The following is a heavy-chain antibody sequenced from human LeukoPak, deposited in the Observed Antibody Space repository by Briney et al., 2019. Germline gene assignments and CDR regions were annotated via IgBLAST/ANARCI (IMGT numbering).Heavy chain of an antibody. V-gene: IGHV3-64D*06. CDR2: ISSNEYDT. J-gene: IGHJ4*02. CDR1: GFTFGAYF. D-gene: IGHD2-8*01. Sequence: GGSLRLSCSASGFTFGAYFMHWVRQAPGRGLQYVSSISSNEYDTYYADSVKGRFTISRDNSKNTLFLQMNNLRPEDTAVYYCVKDLNGTWSFDYWGQGTLVTVSS. CDR3: VKDLNGTWSFDY.